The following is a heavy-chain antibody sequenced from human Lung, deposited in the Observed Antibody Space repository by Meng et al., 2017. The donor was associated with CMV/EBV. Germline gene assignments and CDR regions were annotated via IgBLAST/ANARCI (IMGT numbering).Heavy chain of an antibody. J-gene: IGHJ4*02. CDR2: IYSTGNT. CDR1: GFTVSSDY. CDR3: ARGVAAALFAY. D-gene: IGHD2-15*01. V-gene: IGHV3-53*01. Sequence: ESLKISCAASGFTVSSDYMSWVRQAPGKGLEWVSVIYSTGNTYYADSVKGRFTISRDNSKNTLYLQMNSLRAEDTAVYYCARGVAAALFAYWGQGTLVNGAS.